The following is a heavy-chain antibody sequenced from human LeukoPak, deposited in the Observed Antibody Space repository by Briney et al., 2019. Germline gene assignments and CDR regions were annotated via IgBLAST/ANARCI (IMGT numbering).Heavy chain of an antibody. V-gene: IGHV3-23*01. J-gene: IGHJ4*02. CDR3: AKVKVPWGATPYYFDY. D-gene: IGHD1-26*01. CDR1: GFTFSSYG. CDR2: ISGSGGST. Sequence: GGSLRLSCAASGFTFSSYGMHWVRQAPGKGLEWVSAISGSGGSTYYADSVKGRFTISRDNSKNTLYLQMNSLRAEDTAVYYCAKVKVPWGATPYYFDYWGQGTLVTVSS.